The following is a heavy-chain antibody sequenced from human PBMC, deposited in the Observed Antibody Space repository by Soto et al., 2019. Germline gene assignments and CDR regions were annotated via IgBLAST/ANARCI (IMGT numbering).Heavy chain of an antibody. J-gene: IGHJ6*04. D-gene: IGHD3-10*01. CDR1: GFTLSGRS. CDR2: IDNAGTDS. CDR3: ARGWFGPDV. Sequence: EVQLVESGGGLVQPGGSLRLSCAASGFTLSGRSMHWVRQAPGKGLVWVSGIDNAGTDSTYADSVKGRFTSSRDNAKNMLYLQRNSLRVEDTAVYYCARGWFGPDVWGKGTTVPVSS. V-gene: IGHV3-74*01.